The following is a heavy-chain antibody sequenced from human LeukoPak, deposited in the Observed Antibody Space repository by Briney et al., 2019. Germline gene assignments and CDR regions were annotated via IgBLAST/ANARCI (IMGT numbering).Heavy chain of an antibody. CDR1: GFTFSSYG. J-gene: IGHJ4*02. D-gene: IGHD2-2*01. V-gene: IGHV3-33*01. CDR3: ARDRGAAALDY. Sequence: GGSLRLPCAASGFTFSSYGMHWVRQAPGKGLEWVAGIWYDGSNKYYADSVKGRFTISRDNSKNTLYLQMNSLRAEDTAVYYCARDRGAAALDYWGQGTLVTVSS. CDR2: IWYDGSNK.